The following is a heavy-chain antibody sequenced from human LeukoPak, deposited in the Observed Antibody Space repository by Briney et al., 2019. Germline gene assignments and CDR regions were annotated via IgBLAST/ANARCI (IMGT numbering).Heavy chain of an antibody. CDR1: GFTFSSYA. V-gene: IGHV3-23*01. J-gene: IGHJ6*02. CDR2: ISGSGGST. CDR3: ARSVTPATGMDV. Sequence: GGSLRLSCAASGFTFSSYAMSWVRQAPGKGLEWVSAISGSGGSTYYADSVKGRFTISRDNSKNTLYLQMNSLRAEDTAVYYCARSVTPATGMDVWSQGTTVTVSS. D-gene: IGHD6-25*01.